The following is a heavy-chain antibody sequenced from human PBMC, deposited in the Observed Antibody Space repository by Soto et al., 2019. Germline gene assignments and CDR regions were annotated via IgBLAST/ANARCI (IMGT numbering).Heavy chain of an antibody. J-gene: IGHJ4*02. Sequence: QVQLVQSGAEVKKPGASVKVSCKASGYTFTSYDINWVRQATGQGLEWMGRMNPNSGNTGYAQKFQGRVTMPRNTSLSTAYMELSSLRSEDTAVYYCAITHLRFGEHHYWGQGTLVTVSS. CDR1: GYTFTSYD. CDR3: AITHLRFGEHHY. CDR2: MNPNSGNT. V-gene: IGHV1-8*01. D-gene: IGHD3-10*01.